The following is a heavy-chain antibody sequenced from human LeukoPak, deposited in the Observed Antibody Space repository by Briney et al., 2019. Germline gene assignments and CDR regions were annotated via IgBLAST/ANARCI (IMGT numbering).Heavy chain of an antibody. J-gene: IGHJ3*02. CDR1: GGSISGYY. D-gene: IGHD4/OR15-4a*01. V-gene: IGHV4-4*07. CDR2: IYSTGGT. CDR3: ARAKDNYRGNDAFDI. Sequence: SETLPLTCTVSGGSISGYYWSWIRQPAGKGLEWIGRIYSTGGTNCNPSLKGRVTMSVDTSKNQFSLKLTSVTAADTAVYYCARAKDNYRGNDAFDIWGQGTMVTVSS.